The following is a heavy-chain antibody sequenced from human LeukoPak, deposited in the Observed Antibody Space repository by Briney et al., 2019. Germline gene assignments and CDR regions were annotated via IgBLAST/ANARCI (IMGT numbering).Heavy chain of an antibody. CDR2: ISSSGSYI. V-gene: IGHV3-21*01. CDR3: ATLRGGYCSSTSCFGYFQH. J-gene: IGHJ1*01. D-gene: IGHD2-2*01. Sequence: GGSLRLSCAVSGFTFSSYSMNWVRQAPGKGLGWVSSISSSGSYIYYADSVKGRFTISRDNAKNSLYLQMNSLRAEDTAVYYCATLRGGYCSSTSCFGYFQHWGQGTLVTVSS. CDR1: GFTFSSYS.